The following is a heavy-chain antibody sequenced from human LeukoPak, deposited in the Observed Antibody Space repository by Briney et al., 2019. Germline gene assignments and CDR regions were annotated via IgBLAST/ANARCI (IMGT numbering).Heavy chain of an antibody. CDR3: ARYPLYSSTLDY. J-gene: IGHJ4*02. D-gene: IGHD6-13*01. V-gene: IGHV4-34*01. CDR1: GGSFSGYY. CDR2: INHSGST. Sequence: SETLSLTCAVYGGSFSGYYWSWIRQPPGKGLEWIGEINHSGSTNYNPSLKSRVTISVDTSKNQFSLKLSSVTAADTAVYYCARYPLYSSTLDYWGQGTLVTVSS.